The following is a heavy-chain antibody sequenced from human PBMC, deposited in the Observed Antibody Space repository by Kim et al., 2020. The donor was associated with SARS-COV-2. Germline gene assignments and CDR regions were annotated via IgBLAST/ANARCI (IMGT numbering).Heavy chain of an antibody. D-gene: IGHD2-15*01. J-gene: IGHJ6*02. CDR3: AREILSSYGMDV. V-gene: IGHV1-2*04. Sequence: TNCAPKFQGWVTMPRDTSISTAYMELSRLRSDDTAVYYCAREILSSYGMDVWGQGTTVTVSS. CDR2: T.